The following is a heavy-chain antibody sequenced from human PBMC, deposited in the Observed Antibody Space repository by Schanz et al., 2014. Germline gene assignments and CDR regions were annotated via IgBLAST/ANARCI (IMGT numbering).Heavy chain of an antibody. CDR3: AKVRYSSGWRGDYFDE. CDR2: ISASGGTT. D-gene: IGHD6-25*01. Sequence: EVQLVESGGGLVQPGGSLRLSCAASGFTFGDYAMTWVRQIPGKGLEWVSAISASGGTTYYADSVKGRFTISRDNSKNTLYLQMNSLRAEDTAVYYCAKVRYSSGWRGDYFDEWGQGTLVTVSS. V-gene: IGHV3-23*04. J-gene: IGHJ4*02. CDR1: GFTFGDYA.